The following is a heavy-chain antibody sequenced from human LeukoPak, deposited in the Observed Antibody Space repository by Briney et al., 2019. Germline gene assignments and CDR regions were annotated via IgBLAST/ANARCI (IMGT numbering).Heavy chain of an antibody. D-gene: IGHD2-21*02. Sequence: SETLSLTCTVSGCSISSSSYYWGWIRQPPGKGLEWIGSIYYSGSTYYNPSLKSRVTISVDTSKNQFSLKLSSVTAADTAVYYCARGPRLDYWGQGTLVTVSS. CDR2: IYYSGST. CDR1: GCSISSSSYY. J-gene: IGHJ4*02. CDR3: ARGPRLDY. V-gene: IGHV4-39*01.